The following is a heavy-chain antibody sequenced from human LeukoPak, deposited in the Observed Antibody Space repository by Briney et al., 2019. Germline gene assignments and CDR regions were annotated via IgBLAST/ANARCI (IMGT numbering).Heavy chain of an antibody. CDR3: ASQVGQYDWFDP. Sequence: SETLSLTCSVSGGSISSRSYYWGWIRQAPGKGLEWIGSIYYSGSTYYNPSLKSRVSISVDTSKNQFSLKLSSVTAADTAVYYCASQVGQYDWFDPWGQGTLVTVSS. V-gene: IGHV4-39*07. D-gene: IGHD3-10*01. CDR2: IYYSGST. J-gene: IGHJ5*02. CDR1: GGSISSRSYY.